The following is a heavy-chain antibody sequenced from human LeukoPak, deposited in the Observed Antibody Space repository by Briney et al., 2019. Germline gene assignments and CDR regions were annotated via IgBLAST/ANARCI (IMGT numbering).Heavy chain of an antibody. J-gene: IGHJ4*02. D-gene: IGHD3-3*01. CDR3: AKGRDFGVVTTFDY. Sequence: GGSLRLSCAASGFTFSNYAMSWVRQAPGKGLEWVSGIRGSGDNTYYADSVKGRFTISRDNSKNTLYLQMNSLRAEDTAVYYCAKGRDFGVVTTFDYWGQGTPVTVSS. V-gene: IGHV3-23*01. CDR1: GFTFSNYA. CDR2: IRGSGDNT.